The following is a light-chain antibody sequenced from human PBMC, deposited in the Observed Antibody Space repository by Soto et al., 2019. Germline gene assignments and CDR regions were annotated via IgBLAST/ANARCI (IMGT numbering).Light chain of an antibody. CDR3: NSYTIMSAPFV. J-gene: IGLJ1*01. CDR1: SSDVGGYNY. Sequence: QSALTQPASVSGSPGQSITISCTGTSSDVGGYNYVSWYQQHPGKAPKLIIYEVSDRPSGVSHRFSGSKSGNTASLTISGLQAEDEADYYCNSYTIMSAPFVFGAVTKLTVL. V-gene: IGLV2-14*01. CDR2: EVS.